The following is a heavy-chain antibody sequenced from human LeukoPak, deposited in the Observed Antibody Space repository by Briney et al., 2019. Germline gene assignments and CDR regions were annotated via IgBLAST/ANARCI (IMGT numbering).Heavy chain of an antibody. J-gene: IGHJ3*02. CDR2: IIVSGSWT. CDR1: GLTFSNYA. CDR3: SKDPNGDYIGAFDM. Sequence: GGSLRLSCAASGLTFSNYAMTWVRQAPGKGLEWVTSIIVSGSWTYYADSVKGRFTISRDNSKNTLYLQMNSLRAEDTALYYCSKDPNGDYIGAFDMWGPGTLVTVSS. V-gene: IGHV3-23*01. D-gene: IGHD4-17*01.